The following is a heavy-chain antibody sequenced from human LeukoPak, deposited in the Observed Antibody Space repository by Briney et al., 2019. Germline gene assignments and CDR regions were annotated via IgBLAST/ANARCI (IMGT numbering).Heavy chain of an antibody. CDR3: VRSGYCYGGTCHSGAFDI. V-gene: IGHV1-18*01. CDR1: GCTFTSYG. D-gene: IGHD2-15*01. Sequence: ASVKVSCKASGCTFTSYGISWVRQAPGQGLEWMGWISAYNGNTNFAQKLQGRITMTTDTSTSTAYMELRSLRSDDTAVYYCVRSGYCYGGTCHSGAFDIWGQGTVVTVSS. CDR2: ISAYNGNT. J-gene: IGHJ3*02.